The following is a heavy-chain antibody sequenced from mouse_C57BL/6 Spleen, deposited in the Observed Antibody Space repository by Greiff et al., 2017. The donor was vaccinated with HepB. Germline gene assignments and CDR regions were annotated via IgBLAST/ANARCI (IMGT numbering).Heavy chain of an antibody. J-gene: IGHJ1*03. CDR2: ISSGGSYT. Sequence: EVQGVESGGDLVKPGGSLKLSCAASGLTFSSYGMSWVRQTPDKRLEWVATISSGGSYTYYPDSVKGRFTISRDNAKNTLYLQMSSLKSEDTAMYYCARSTGWYFDVWGTGTTVTVSS. V-gene: IGHV5-6*01. CDR1: GLTFSSYG. CDR3: ARSTGWYFDV.